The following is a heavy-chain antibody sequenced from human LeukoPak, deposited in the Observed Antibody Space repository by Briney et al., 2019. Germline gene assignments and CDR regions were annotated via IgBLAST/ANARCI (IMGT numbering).Heavy chain of an antibody. V-gene: IGHV4-39*01. D-gene: IGHD1-26*01. CDR2: IYYSGSN. CDR3: AKSGGYGLIDY. CDR1: GASLSGSGYY. J-gene: IGHJ4*02. Sequence: SETLSLTCAVSGASLSGSGYYWGWLRQPPGTGLEWIGNIYYSGSNYYNTSLQSRVTISIDTSKNQFSLRLNSVTAADTAMYYCAKSGGYGLIDYWGQGTLVTVSS.